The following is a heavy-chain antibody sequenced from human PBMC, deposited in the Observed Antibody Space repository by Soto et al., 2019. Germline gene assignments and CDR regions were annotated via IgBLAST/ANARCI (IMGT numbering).Heavy chain of an antibody. CDR1: GGSISSGDYY. CDR3: ARALRLKPSNWFDP. D-gene: IGHD3-3*01. CDR2: IYYSGST. Sequence: SETLSLTCTVSGGSISSGDYYWSWIRQPPGKGLEWIGYIYYSGSTYYNPSLKSRVTISVDTSKNQFSLKLSSVTAVDTAVYYCARALRLKPSNWFDPWGQGTLVTLSS. J-gene: IGHJ5*02. V-gene: IGHV4-30-4*01.